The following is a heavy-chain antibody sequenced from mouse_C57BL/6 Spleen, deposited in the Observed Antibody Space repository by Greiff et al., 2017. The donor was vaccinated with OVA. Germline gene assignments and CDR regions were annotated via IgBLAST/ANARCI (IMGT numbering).Heavy chain of an antibody. Sequence: QVQLQQPGAELVKPGASVTLSCKASGYTFTSYWMHWVKQRPGQGLEWIGMIHPNSGSTNYNEKFKSKATLTVDKSSSTAYMQLSSLTSEDSAVYYCAREDQITTTAMDYWGQGTSVTVSS. CDR1: GYTFTSYW. CDR2: IHPNSGST. V-gene: IGHV1-64*01. D-gene: IGHD1-1*01. CDR3: AREDQITTTAMDY. J-gene: IGHJ4*01.